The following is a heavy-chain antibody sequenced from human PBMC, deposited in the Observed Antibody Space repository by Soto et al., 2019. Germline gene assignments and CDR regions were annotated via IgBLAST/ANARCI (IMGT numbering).Heavy chain of an antibody. J-gene: IGHJ4*02. CDR2: IIPILGIA. CDR3: ARAHYYDSSGYYPNFDY. D-gene: IGHD3-22*01. Sequence: SVKVSCKASGGTFSSYTISWVRQAPGQGLEWMGRIIPILGIANYAQKFQGRVTITADKSTSTAYMELSSLRSEDTAVYYCARAHYYDSSGYYPNFDYWGQGTLVTVSS. CDR1: GGTFSSYT. V-gene: IGHV1-69*02.